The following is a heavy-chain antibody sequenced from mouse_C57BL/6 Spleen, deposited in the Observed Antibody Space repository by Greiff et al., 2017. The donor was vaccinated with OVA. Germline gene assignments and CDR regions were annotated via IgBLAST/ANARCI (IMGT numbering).Heavy chain of an antibody. Sequence: DVKLVESEGGLVQPGSSMKLSCTASGFTFSDYYMAWVRQVPEKGLEWVANINYDGSSTYYLDSLKSRFIISRDNAKNILYLQMSSLKSEDTATYYCARAYYGSSIYWYFDVWGTGTTVTVSS. CDR2: INYDGSST. CDR1: GFTFSDYY. V-gene: IGHV5-16*01. CDR3: ARAYYGSSIYWYFDV. J-gene: IGHJ1*03. D-gene: IGHD1-1*01.